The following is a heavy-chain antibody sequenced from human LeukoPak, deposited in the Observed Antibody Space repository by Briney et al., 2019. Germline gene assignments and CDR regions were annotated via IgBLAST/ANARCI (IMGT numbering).Heavy chain of an antibody. J-gene: IGHJ3*02. CDR3: ARHGGESIVAMILHAFDI. Sequence: SETLSLTCTVSGGSISSHYWSWIRQPPGKGLEWIGYIYYSGSTNYNPSLKSRVTISVDTSKNQFSLKLSSVTAADTAVYYCARHGGESIVAMILHAFDIWGQGTMVTVSS. V-gene: IGHV4-59*08. D-gene: IGHD5-12*01. CDR2: IYYSGST. CDR1: GGSISSHY.